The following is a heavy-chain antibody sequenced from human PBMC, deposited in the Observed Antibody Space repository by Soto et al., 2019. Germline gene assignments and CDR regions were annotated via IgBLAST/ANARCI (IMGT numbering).Heavy chain of an antibody. V-gene: IGHV4-59*01. CDR1: GGSISSYY. CDR2: IYYSRST. J-gene: IGHJ3*02. Sequence: QVQLQESGPGLVKPSETLSLTCTVSGGSISSYYWSWIRQPPGKGLEWIGYIYYSRSTNYNPSLKTRFNISVDTSKNQFSLKLSSVTAAETAVYYCARYTDYGDSFDIWGQGTMVTVSS. CDR3: ARYTDYGDSFDI. D-gene: IGHD4-17*01.